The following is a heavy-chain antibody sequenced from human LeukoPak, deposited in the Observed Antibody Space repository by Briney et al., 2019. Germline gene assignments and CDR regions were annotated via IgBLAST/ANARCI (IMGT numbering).Heavy chain of an antibody. V-gene: IGHV4-34*01. J-gene: IGHJ4*02. CDR2: INHSGST. CDR3: ARVVTGRYDY. CDR1: GGSFSGYY. Sequence: SETLSLTCAVYGGSFSGYYWSWIRQPPGKGLEWIGEINHSGSTNYNPSLKSRVTISVDTSKNQFSLKLSSVTAADTAVYYCARVVTGRYDYWGQGTLVTVSS. D-gene: IGHD3-9*01.